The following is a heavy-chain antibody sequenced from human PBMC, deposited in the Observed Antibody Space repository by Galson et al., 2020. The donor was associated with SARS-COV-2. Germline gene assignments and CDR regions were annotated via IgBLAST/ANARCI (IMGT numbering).Heavy chain of an antibody. Sequence: SETLSLTCTVSGGSISSGGYYWSWIRQHPGKGLEWIGYIYYRGSTYNNPSLKSRVTISVDTSKNQFSLKLSSVTAADTAVYYCARGQGDCYSAECPFDIWGQGTMVTVSS. CDR1: GGSISSGGYY. CDR3: ARGQGDCYSAECPFDI. J-gene: IGHJ3*02. D-gene: IGHD2-21*02. V-gene: IGHV4-31*03. CDR2: IYYRGST.